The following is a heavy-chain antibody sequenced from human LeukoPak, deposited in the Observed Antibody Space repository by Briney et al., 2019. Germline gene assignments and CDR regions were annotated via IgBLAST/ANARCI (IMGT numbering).Heavy chain of an antibody. J-gene: IGHJ6*03. CDR3: ARDGSGWYGKYYYYYYMDV. Sequence: GDSLKISCKGSGYKFTRYWIAWVRQTPGKGLEWVSAISGSGGSSYYADSVKGRFTISRDNAKNSLYLQMNSLRAEDTAVYYCARDGSGWYGKYYYYYYMDVWGKGTTVTISS. CDR2: ISGSGGSS. D-gene: IGHD6-19*01. CDR1: GYKFTRYW. V-gene: IGHV3-23*01.